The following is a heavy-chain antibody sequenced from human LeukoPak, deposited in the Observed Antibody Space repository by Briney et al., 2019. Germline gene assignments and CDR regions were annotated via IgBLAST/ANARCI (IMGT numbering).Heavy chain of an antibody. J-gene: IGHJ5*02. D-gene: IGHD3-3*01. CDR2: ISSSSSYI. V-gene: IGHV3-21*01. Sequence: GGSLRLSCAASGFTLSSYRMNWVRQAPGKGLEWVSSISSSSSYIYYADSVKGRFTISRDNAKNSLYLQMNSLRAEDTAVYYCARAGGLRFLEWLTWFDPWGQGTLVTVSS. CDR3: ARAGGLRFLEWLTWFDP. CDR1: GFTLSSYR.